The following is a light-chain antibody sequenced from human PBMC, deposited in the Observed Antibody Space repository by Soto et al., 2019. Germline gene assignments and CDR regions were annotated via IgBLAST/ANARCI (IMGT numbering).Light chain of an antibody. CDR2: RDN. CDR3: SAWDDSLNAVL. CDR1: SSNIGTNT. J-gene: IGLJ3*02. Sequence: QPVLTQPPSASGTPGQRVTISCSGGSSNIGTNTVNWYQQLPGTAPQLLIYRDNHRTSGVPDRFSGSKSGTAASLAISGLQSEDEADYYCSAWDDSLNAVLFGGGTKVTVL. V-gene: IGLV1-44*01.